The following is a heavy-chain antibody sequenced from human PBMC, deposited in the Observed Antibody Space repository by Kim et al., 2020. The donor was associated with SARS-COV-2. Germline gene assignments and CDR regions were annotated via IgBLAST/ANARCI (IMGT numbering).Heavy chain of an antibody. J-gene: IGHJ4*02. CDR2: GGNT. V-gene: IGHV3-23*01. Sequence: GGNTYYADSVKGRFTISRDNSKNTLYLQMNSLRAEDTAIYYCAKDIKDSNWGQGTLVTVSS. D-gene: IGHD1-20*01. CDR3: AKDIKDSN.